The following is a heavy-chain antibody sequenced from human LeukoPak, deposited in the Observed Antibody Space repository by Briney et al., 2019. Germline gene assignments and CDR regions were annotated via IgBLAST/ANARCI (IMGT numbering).Heavy chain of an antibody. D-gene: IGHD3-22*01. J-gene: IGHJ4*02. Sequence: GGSLRLSCAASGFTFSSYGMSWVRQAPGKGLEWVSAISGSGGSTYYADSVKGRFTISRDNSKNTLYLQMNSLRAEDTAVYYCAKAGVSGNSITMIVVVTRTFFDYWGQGTLVTVSS. CDR1: GFTFSSYG. CDR3: AKAGVSGNSITMIVVVTRTFFDY. V-gene: IGHV3-23*01. CDR2: ISGSGGST.